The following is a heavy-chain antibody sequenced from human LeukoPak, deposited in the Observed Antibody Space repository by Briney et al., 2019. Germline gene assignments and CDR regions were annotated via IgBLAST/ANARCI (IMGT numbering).Heavy chain of an antibody. CDR2: FDPEDGET. CDR1: GYTLTELS. D-gene: IGHD4-17*01. V-gene: IGHV1-24*01. CDR3: VKGDDYGDYGSQIDY. Sequence: VASVKVSCKVSGYTLTELSMHWVRQAPGKGLEWMGGFDPEDGETIYAQKFQGRVTMTEDTSTDTAYMELSSLRAEDTAVYYCVKGDDYGDYGSQIDYWGQGTLVTVSS. J-gene: IGHJ4*02.